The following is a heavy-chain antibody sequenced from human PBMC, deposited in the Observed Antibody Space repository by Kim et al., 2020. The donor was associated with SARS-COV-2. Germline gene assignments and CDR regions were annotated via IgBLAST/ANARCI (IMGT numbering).Heavy chain of an antibody. Sequence: YAPKFQGRVTITADKATSTAYMELSSLRSEDTAVYYCASLAAAATWYFDLWGRGTLVTVSS. V-gene: IGHV1-69*02. J-gene: IGHJ2*01. D-gene: IGHD6-13*01. CDR3: ASLAAAATWYFDL.